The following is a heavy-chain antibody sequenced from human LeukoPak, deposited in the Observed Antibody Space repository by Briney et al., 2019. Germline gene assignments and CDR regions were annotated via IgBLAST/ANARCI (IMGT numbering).Heavy chain of an antibody. CDR1: GGSVRSDNYY. CDR3: AKGGHSSAWYHDY. Sequence: SSETLSLTCIVSGGSVRSDNYYWSWIRQPPGRGLEWIGYIYYSGSTNYNPSLKSRITISVDTSKNQFSLKLSSVTAADTAVYYCAKGGHSSAWYHDYWGQGTLVTVSS. D-gene: IGHD6-19*01. CDR2: IYYSGST. J-gene: IGHJ4*02. V-gene: IGHV4-61*01.